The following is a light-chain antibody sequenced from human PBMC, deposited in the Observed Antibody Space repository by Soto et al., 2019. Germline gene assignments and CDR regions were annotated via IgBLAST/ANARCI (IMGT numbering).Light chain of an antibody. CDR1: TSNIESHP. CDR3: ATWDDSRNGV. V-gene: IGLV1-44*01. Sequence: QAVVTQPPSASGAPGQRITISCSGDTSNIESHPVNWFQQVPGAAPKLLIKTNNQRHSGVPDRFSGSKSGASASLAIRGLQSEDEGTYYCATWDDSRNGVFGSGTKLTVL. J-gene: IGLJ1*01. CDR2: TNN.